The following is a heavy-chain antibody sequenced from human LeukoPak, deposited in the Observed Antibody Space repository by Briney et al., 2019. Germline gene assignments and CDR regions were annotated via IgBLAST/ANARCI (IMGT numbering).Heavy chain of an antibody. J-gene: IGHJ4*02. CDR1: GGSFSGYY. CDR3: ARTPEDYGGILD. CDR2: INHSGST. V-gene: IGHV4-34*01. Sequence: SETLSLTCAVYGGSFSGYYWSWIRQPPGKGLEWIGEINHSGSTNYNPSLKSRVTISVDTSKNQFSLKLSSVTAADTAVYYCARTPEDYGGILDWGQGTLVTVSS. D-gene: IGHD4-23*01.